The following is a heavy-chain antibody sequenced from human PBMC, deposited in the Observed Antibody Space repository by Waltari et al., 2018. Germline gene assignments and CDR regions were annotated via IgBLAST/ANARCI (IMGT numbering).Heavy chain of an antibody. D-gene: IGHD6-13*01. J-gene: IGHJ6*02. V-gene: IGHV4-4*07. CDR3: ARVRAIAAGTASYYYALDV. CDR2: IYSSGST. CDR1: GGPINNYY. Sequence: QVQLQESGPGLVKPSETLSLTCTLPGGPINNYYWTWIRPPAGKGLEWIGRIYSSGSTTTYNPSLKSRVSMSLDASKNQFFLRLTSVTAADTAVYFCARVRAIAAGTASYYYALDVWGQGTTVTVSS.